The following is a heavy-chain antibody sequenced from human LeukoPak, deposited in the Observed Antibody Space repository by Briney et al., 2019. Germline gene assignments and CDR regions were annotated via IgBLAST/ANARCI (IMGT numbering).Heavy chain of an antibody. Sequence: ASVKVSCKASGYTFTGYYIHWVRQAPGQGLEWMGIINPSGGSTSYAQKFQGRVTMTRDMSTSTVYMELSSLRSEDTAVYYCARGASFSITMIVVVTTDAFDIWGQGTMVTVSS. J-gene: IGHJ3*02. V-gene: IGHV1-46*01. CDR1: GYTFTGYY. CDR2: INPSGGST. CDR3: ARGASFSITMIVVVTTDAFDI. D-gene: IGHD3-22*01.